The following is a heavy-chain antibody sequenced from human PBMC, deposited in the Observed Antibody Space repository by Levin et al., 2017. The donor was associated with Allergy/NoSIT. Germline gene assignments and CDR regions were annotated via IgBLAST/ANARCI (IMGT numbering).Heavy chain of an antibody. CDR1: GFTFIDYW. Sequence: GGSLRLSCAASGFTFIDYWMTWVRQAPGKGLEWVANINQDGSEKYYVDSVKGRFTISRDNAKNSLYLQMNSLRAEDTAVYYCARDLALRTPGGMHYWGPGTLVTVSS. CDR2: INQDGSEK. D-gene: IGHD2-15*01. CDR3: ARDLALRTPGGMHY. J-gene: IGHJ4*02. V-gene: IGHV3-7*01.